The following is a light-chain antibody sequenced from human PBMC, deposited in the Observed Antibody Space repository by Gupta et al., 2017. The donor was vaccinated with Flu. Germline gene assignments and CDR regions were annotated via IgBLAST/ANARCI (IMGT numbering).Light chain of an antibody. CDR1: SSDLGAYNY. J-gene: IGLJ2*01. CDR2: EVS. Sequence: SALTQPASVSGSPGQSITIPCTGTSSDLGAYNYVSWYQHQPGKAPKLMIFEVSHRPAGVANRFSGSKSGNTASLTISGLQAEDEADYYCSSFSSSNILVFGGGTKVTVL. CDR3: SSFSSSNILV. V-gene: IGLV2-14*01.